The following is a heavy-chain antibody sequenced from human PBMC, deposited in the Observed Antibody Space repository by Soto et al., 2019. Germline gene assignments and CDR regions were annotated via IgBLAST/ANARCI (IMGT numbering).Heavy chain of an antibody. CDR1: GGSISSRSYY. J-gene: IGHJ4*02. Sequence: QLQLQESGPGLVKPSETLSLTCTVSGGSISSRSYYWGWIRQPPGKGLEWIGNIYYSGSTYYNPSLESRVTISVDTSKNQFSLKLSSVTAADTSVYYCARSASSGYYYGFDYWGQGTLVTVSS. CDR2: IYYSGST. D-gene: IGHD3-22*01. CDR3: ARSASSGYYYGFDY. V-gene: IGHV4-39*01.